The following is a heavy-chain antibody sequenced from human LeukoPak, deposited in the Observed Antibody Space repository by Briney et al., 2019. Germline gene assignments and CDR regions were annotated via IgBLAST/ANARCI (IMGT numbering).Heavy chain of an antibody. J-gene: IGHJ4*02. D-gene: IGHD3-3*01. CDR3: AKDPAGVHDFWSGYPDY. CDR1: GFTFSSYA. CDR2: ISGSGGST. Sequence: GGSLRLSCAASGFTFSSYAMSWVRQAPGKGLEWVSAISGSGGSTYYADSVKGRFTISRDNSKNTLYLQMNSLRAEDTAVYYCAKDPAGVHDFWSGYPDYWGQGTLVTVSS. V-gene: IGHV3-23*01.